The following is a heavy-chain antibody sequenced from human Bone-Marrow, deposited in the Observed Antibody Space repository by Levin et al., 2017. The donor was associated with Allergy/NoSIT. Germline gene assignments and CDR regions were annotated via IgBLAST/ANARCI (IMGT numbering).Heavy chain of an antibody. D-gene: IGHD3-10*01. CDR3: ARTSGYYYGSGSRSQKPTYYYYYGMDV. Sequence: GASVKVSCKASGGTFSSYAISWVRQAPGQGLEWMGGIIPIFGTANYAQKFQGRVTITADKSTSTAYMELSSLRSEDTAVYYCARTSGYYYGSGSRSQKPTYYYYYGMDVWGQGTTVTVSS. CDR1: GGTFSSYA. CDR2: IIPIFGTA. V-gene: IGHV1-69*06. J-gene: IGHJ6*02.